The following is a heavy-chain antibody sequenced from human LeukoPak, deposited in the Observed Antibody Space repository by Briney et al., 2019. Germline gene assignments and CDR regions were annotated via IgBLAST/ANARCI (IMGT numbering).Heavy chain of an antibody. CDR2: ISGSGGST. J-gene: IGHJ4*02. D-gene: IGHD3-3*01. V-gene: IGHV3-23*01. Sequence: PGGSLRLSCAASGFTFSSYAMSWVRQAPGKGLEWVSAISGSGGSTYYADSVKGWFTISRDNSKNTLYLQMNSPRAEDTAVYYCAKGDFWSGYYQAHFDYWGQGTLVTVSS. CDR3: AKGDFWSGYYQAHFDY. CDR1: GFTFSSYA.